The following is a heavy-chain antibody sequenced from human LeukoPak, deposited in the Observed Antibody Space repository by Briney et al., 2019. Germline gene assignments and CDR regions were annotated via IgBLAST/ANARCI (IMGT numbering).Heavy chain of an antibody. D-gene: IGHD6-19*01. CDR1: GYTFTSYG. Sequence: ASVKVSCKASGYTFTSYGISWVRQAPGQGLEWMGWISAYNGNTNYAQKLQGRVTITADKSTSTAYMELSSLRSEDTAVYYCAEDSRYSSGFFSSYYYYGMDVWGQGTTVTVSS. CDR2: ISAYNGNT. V-gene: IGHV1-18*01. CDR3: AEDSRYSSGFFSSYYYYGMDV. J-gene: IGHJ6*02.